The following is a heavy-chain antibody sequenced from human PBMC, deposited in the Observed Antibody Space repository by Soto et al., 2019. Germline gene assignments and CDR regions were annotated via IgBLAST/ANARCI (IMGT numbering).Heavy chain of an antibody. V-gene: IGHV1-2*02. CDR1: GYSFSDNQ. Sequence: QVQLVQSGSEVKKPGASVKVSCKASGYSFSDNQIHWLRRAPGQGLEWMGRINPKSDETNYAQKFQGRVTRTRDTCIDTAHLELTGLTSEDTAIYYCARKPPPDSQRLGLDPWGQGTLVTVAS. D-gene: IGHD2-15*01. J-gene: IGHJ5*02. CDR3: ARKPPPDSQRLGLDP. CDR2: INPKSDET.